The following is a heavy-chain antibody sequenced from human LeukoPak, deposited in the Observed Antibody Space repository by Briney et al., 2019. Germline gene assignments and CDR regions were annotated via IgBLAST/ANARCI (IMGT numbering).Heavy chain of an antibody. CDR2: IGWDDDK. CDR3: ARNFGYYDFWSGYYLGSGYFDY. V-gene: IGHV2-70*04. Sequence: SGPALVKPTQTLTLTCTFSGFSLSTRGMRVSWIRQPPGKALEWLARIGWDDDKFYSTSLKTRLTISKDTSKNQVVLTMTNMDPVDTATYYCARNFGYYDFWSGYYLGSGYFDYWGQGTLVTVSS. D-gene: IGHD3-3*01. CDR1: GFSLSTRGMR. J-gene: IGHJ4*02.